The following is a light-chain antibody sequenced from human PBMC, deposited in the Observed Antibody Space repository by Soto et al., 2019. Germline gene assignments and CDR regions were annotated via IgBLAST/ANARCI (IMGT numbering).Light chain of an antibody. J-gene: IGKJ1*01. CDR3: QQSYSTPRT. CDR1: QSISSY. Sequence: DIQMTQSPSSLPASVGDRVTITCRASQSISSYLNWYQQTPWKAHKLLIYAASSLQCGLPSRFSGSGYGTDFTLTIISLQPEDFATYYCQQSYSTPRTFGQGTKVEIK. CDR2: AAS. V-gene: IGKV1-39*01.